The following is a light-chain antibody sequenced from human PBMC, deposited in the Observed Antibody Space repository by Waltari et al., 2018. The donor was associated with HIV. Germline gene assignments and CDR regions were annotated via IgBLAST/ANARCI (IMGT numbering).Light chain of an antibody. CDR2: DAS. CDR1: QSVSNTF. CDR3: QQYATSPYN. Sequence: IVLTQSPGTLSLFPGERATLPCRASQSVSNTFLAGYQQRPDQAPRLLIFDASTRATGIPARFSGSGSGTDFTLTISRLEPEDFAVYYCQQYATSPYNFGQGTKLEIK. V-gene: IGKV3-20*01. J-gene: IGKJ2*01.